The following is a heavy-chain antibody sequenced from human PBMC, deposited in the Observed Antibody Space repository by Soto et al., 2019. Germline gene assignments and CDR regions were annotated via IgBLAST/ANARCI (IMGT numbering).Heavy chain of an antibody. V-gene: IGHV3-73*01. CDR3: TRQTDAVQWLVVPTDYNFDY. Sequence: GGSLRLSCAASGSTFGGSAMHWVRQASGKGLEWVGHIRSKTNSYATAYAESVKGRFTISRDDSMNTAYLQMNSLKTEDTAVYFCTRQTDAVQWLVVPTDYNFDYWGQGTLVTVSS. J-gene: IGHJ4*02. CDR2: IRSKTNSYAT. D-gene: IGHD6-19*01. CDR1: GSTFGGSA.